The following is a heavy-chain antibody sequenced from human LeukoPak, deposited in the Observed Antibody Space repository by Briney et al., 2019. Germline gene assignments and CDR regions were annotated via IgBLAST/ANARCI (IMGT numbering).Heavy chain of an antibody. J-gene: IGHJ4*02. Sequence: GASVKVSYKASRYTFTGYYMHWVRQAPGQGLECMGWINPNSGGTNYAQKFQGRVTMTRDTSISTAYMELSRLRSDDTAVYYCARGPPQWLTLPRHYFDYWGQGTLVTVSS. D-gene: IGHD6-19*01. CDR3: ARGPPQWLTLPRHYFDY. CDR2: INPNSGGT. CDR1: RYTFTGYY. V-gene: IGHV1-2*02.